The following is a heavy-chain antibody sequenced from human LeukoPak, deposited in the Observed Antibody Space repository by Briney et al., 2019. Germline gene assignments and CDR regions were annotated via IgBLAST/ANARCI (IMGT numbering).Heavy chain of an antibody. CDR1: GYTVTIYY. CDR3: ASVYKHGMDV. J-gene: IGHJ6*02. CDR2: LNPSGGSS. Sequence: ASVTVSCKASGYTVTIYYMRWVRQAPGQGLEWMAILNPSGGSSNYAQKFQGRATLTRATSTGTVYMELSSLRSEDTAVYYCASVYKHGMDVWGQGTTVIVSS. V-gene: IGHV1-46*01. D-gene: IGHD5-24*01.